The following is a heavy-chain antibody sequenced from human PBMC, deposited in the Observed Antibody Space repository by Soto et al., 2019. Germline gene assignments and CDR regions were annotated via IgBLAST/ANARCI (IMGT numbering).Heavy chain of an antibody. Sequence: EVQLLESGGGLAQPGGSLRLSCTASGFTFSDHAMTWVRQAPGKGLEWVSGISGGGSGAYYADSVKGRFTVSRANSKNTLFLQMDSLRAEDTAVYYCAIDLWWYTHWGQGTLVTVSS. J-gene: IGHJ4*02. CDR3: AIDLWWYTH. CDR2: ISGGGSGA. D-gene: IGHD2-15*01. CDR1: GFTFSDHA. V-gene: IGHV3-23*01.